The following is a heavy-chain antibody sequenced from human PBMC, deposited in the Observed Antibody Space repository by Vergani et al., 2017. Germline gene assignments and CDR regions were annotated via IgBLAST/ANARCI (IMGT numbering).Heavy chain of an antibody. CDR1: GYSISSGYY. D-gene: IGHD2-15*01. J-gene: IGHJ4*02. V-gene: IGHV4-38-2*01. CDR2: IYHSGST. Sequence: QVRLQESGPGLVKPSETLSLTCAVSGYSISSGYYWGWIRQPPGKGLEWIGSIYHSGSTYYNPSLKSRVTISVDTSKNQFSLKLSSVTAADTAVYYCARFRSGYFDYWGQGTLVTVSS. CDR3: ARFRSGYFDY.